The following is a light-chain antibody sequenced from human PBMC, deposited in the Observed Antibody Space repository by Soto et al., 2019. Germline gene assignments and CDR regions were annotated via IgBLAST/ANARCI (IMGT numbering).Light chain of an antibody. Sequence: QSALTQPPSASGSPGQSVTISCTGTSSDVGADNYVSWYQQHPGKAPKLMIYEVTERPSGVPDRFSGSKSGNTASLTVSGLQAEDGADYYCSSYAGSNNLGFGGGTKLTVL. J-gene: IGLJ2*01. CDR1: SSDVGADNY. V-gene: IGLV2-8*01. CDR3: SSYAGSNNLG. CDR2: EVT.